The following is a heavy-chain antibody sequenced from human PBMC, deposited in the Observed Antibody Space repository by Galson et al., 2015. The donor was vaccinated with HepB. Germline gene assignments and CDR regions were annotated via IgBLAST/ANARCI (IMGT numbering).Heavy chain of an antibody. CDR2: ISSSGSTI. CDR3: AKDIHSGYDSFDY. CDR1: GFTFSSYE. J-gene: IGHJ4*02. D-gene: IGHD5-12*01. V-gene: IGHV3-48*03. Sequence: SLRLSCAASGFTFSSYEMNWVRQAPGKGLEWVSYISSSGSTIYYADSVKGRFTISRDNSKNTLYLQMNSLRAEDTAVYYCAKDIHSGYDSFDYWGQGTLVTVSS.